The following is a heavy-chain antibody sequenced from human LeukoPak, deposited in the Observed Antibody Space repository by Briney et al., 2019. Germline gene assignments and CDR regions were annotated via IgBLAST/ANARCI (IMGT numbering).Heavy chain of an antibody. CDR1: GFTFSSYA. D-gene: IGHD4-17*01. J-gene: IGHJ4*02. Sequence: GGSLRLSCAASGFTFSSYAMSWVRQAPGKGLEWVSTIRMTGGSTYYADSVKGRFTISRDNSKNTLHLQMNSLRAEDTAVYYCAKEQYGDYEGVGYYFDYWGQGTLVTVSS. V-gene: IGHV3-23*01. CDR2: IRMTGGST. CDR3: AKEQYGDYEGVGYYFDY.